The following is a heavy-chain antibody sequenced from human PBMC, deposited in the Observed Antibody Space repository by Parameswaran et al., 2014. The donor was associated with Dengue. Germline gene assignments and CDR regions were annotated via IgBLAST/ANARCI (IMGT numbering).Heavy chain of an antibody. CDR3: ARVTMARGIAYYGLDV. J-gene: IGHJ6*02. D-gene: IGHD3-10*01. V-gene: IGHV4-31*02. CDR2: VHYSGST. Sequence: RWIRQPPGKGLEWIGNVHYSGSTYYKPSLKGRLSMSVDAAKNQFSLKLGSVTAADTAVYYCARVTMARGIAYYGLDVWGQGTTVTVSS.